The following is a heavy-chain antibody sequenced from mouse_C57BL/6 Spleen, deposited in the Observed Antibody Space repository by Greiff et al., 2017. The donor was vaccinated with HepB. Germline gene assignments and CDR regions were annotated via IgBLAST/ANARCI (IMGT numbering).Heavy chain of an antibody. CDR2: ISSGSSTI. CDR1: GFTFSDYG. V-gene: IGHV5-17*01. Sequence: EVKLVESGGGLVKPGGSLKLSCAASGFTFSDYGMHWVRQTPEKGLEWVAYISSGSSTIYYADTVKGRFTISRDNAKNTPFLQMTSLRSEDTAMYYWARDYYGSSPYAMDYWGQGTSVTVSS. J-gene: IGHJ4*01. CDR3: ARDYYGSSPYAMDY. D-gene: IGHD1-1*01.